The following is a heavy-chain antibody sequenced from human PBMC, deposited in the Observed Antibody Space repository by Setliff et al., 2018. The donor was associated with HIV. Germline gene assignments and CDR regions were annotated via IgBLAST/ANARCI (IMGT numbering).Heavy chain of an antibody. D-gene: IGHD1-26*01. CDR3: ARDKEPWEGYYKYYSMDV. CDR1: GYNFVNYE. CDR2: MNPDSGGT. V-gene: IGHV1-2*02. J-gene: IGHJ6*03. Sequence: ASVKVSCKASGYNFVNYEINWVRQATGQGLEWMGWMNPDSGGTNFARNFQGRVTMTRDTSINTAYMDLSRLTSDDTAVYYCARDKEPWEGYYKYYSMDVWGKGTKVTVSS.